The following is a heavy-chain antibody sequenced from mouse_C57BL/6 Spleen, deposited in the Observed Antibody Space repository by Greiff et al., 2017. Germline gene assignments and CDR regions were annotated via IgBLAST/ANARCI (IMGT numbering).Heavy chain of an antibody. CDR1: GFTFSSYA. CDR2: ISAGGSYT. V-gene: IGHV5-4*01. Sequence: EVKLVESGGGLVKPGGSLKLSCAASGFTFSSYAMSWVRQTPEKRLEWVATISAGGSYTYYPDNVKGRFTISRDNAKNNLYLQMSHLKSEDTAMYYFARDQEEYGYDGAWFAYWGQGTLVTVSA. D-gene: IGHD2-2*01. CDR3: ARDQEEYGYDGAWFAY. J-gene: IGHJ3*01.